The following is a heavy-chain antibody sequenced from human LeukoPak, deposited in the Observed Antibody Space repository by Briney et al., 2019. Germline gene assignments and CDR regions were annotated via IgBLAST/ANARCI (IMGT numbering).Heavy chain of an antibody. CDR2: IFWDDHK. D-gene: IGHD1-1*01. J-gene: IGHJ6*03. CDR1: GFSLNNGGVG. CDR3: VHNEGRRGFHYFYMDV. Sequence: KSSGPTLVKPTQTLVLTCTFSGFSLNNGGVGVGWIRQPPGKALEWLALIFWDDHKRYSGSLKTRLTLTKDTSKNQVVLTMTNVDPVDTATYYCVHNEGRRGFHYFYMDVWGKGTTVTVSS. V-gene: IGHV2-5*02.